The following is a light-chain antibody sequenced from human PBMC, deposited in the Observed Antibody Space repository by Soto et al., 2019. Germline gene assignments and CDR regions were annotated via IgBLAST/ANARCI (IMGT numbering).Light chain of an antibody. Sequence: TNSAGTLSVSPGERLTLSCSASKRVYSSYLAWYKQRPGQAPRLLCYDASIRATGIPDRFSGSGSGTEFSLTISRLEPEDFAVYYCHQSASSPWTFGQGTKVDIK. V-gene: IGKV3-20*01. CDR3: HQSASSPWT. J-gene: IGKJ1*01. CDR2: DAS. CDR1: KRVYSSY.